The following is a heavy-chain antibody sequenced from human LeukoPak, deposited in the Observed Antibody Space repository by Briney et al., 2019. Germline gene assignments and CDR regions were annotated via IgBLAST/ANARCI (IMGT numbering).Heavy chain of an antibody. D-gene: IGHD6-13*01. CDR3: ARASIAADMGYYYYGMDV. Sequence: PSETLSLTCTVSGGSISSYYWSWIRQPAGKGLEWIGRIYTSGSTNYNPSLKSRVTMSVDTSKNQFSLKLSSVTAADTAVYYCARASIAADMGYYYYGMDVWGQGTTVTVSS. J-gene: IGHJ6*02. CDR2: IYTSGST. V-gene: IGHV4-4*07. CDR1: GGSISSYY.